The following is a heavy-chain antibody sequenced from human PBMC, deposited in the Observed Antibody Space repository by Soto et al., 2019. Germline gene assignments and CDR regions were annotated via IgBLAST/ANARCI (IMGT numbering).Heavy chain of an antibody. Sequence: ASVKVSCKASGYTFTSYYMHWVRQAPGQGLEWMGIINPSGGSTSYAQKEQGRVSMTADESTSTVYMELSGLRSEDTAIYYCAIDACCCGGDCYSLVYWGQGTLVTVSS. CDR3: AIDACCCGGDCYSLVY. V-gene: IGHV1-46*04. CDR2: INPSGGST. CDR1: GYTFTSYY. D-gene: IGHD2-21*02. J-gene: IGHJ4*02.